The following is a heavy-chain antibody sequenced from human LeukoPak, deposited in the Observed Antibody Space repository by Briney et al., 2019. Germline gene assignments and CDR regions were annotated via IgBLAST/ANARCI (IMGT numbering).Heavy chain of an antibody. Sequence: PSETLSLTCTVSGGSISNSTYYWGWVRQPPGKGLEWIGSIFYRGSTYYTPSLKSRVTISVDTPKNQFSLKLTSVTAADTAMYFCARNWVADSFDFWGQGTMVTVSS. D-gene: IGHD6-19*01. CDR2: IFYRGST. CDR3: ARNWVADSFDF. V-gene: IGHV4-39*01. J-gene: IGHJ3*01. CDR1: GGSISNSTYY.